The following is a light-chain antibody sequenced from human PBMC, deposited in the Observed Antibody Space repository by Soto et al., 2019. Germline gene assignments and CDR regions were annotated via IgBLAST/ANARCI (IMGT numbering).Light chain of an antibody. CDR1: GSNIGSDT. CDR3: AAWDDSLNGVV. J-gene: IGLJ2*01. Sequence: QLVLTQPPSASGTPGQRVTISCSGSGSNIGSDTVNWYQQLPGTAPKLLIYSINQRPSGVPDRFSGSKSGTSASLAISGLQSDYDADYYCAAWDDSLNGVVFGGGTKLTVL. CDR2: SIN. V-gene: IGLV1-44*01.